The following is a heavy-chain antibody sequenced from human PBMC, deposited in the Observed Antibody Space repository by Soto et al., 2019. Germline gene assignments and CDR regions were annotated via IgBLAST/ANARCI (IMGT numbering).Heavy chain of an antibody. J-gene: IGHJ6*02. V-gene: IGHV1-3*01. Sequence: GASVKVSCKASGYTFTSYAMHWVRQAPGQRLEWMGWINAGNGNTKYSQKFQGRVTITRDTSASTAYMELSSLRSEDTAVYYCARDFDYGDQSEPVPAAMSNYYYGMDVWGQGTTVTVSS. CDR1: GYTFTSYA. D-gene: IGHD2-2*01. CDR3: ARDFDYGDQSEPVPAAMSNYYYGMDV. CDR2: INAGNGNT.